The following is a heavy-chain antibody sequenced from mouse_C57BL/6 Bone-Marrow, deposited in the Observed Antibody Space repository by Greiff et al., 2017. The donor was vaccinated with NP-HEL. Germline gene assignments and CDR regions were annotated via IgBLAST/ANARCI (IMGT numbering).Heavy chain of an antibody. V-gene: IGHV1-42*01. D-gene: IGHD2-3*01. CDR3: ALYDGYYWYFDV. J-gene: IGHJ1*03. Sequence: VQLQQSGPELVKPGASVKISCKASGYSFTGYYMNWVKQSPEKSLEWIGEINPSTGGTTYNQKFKAKATLTVDKSSSTAYMQLKSLTSEDSAVYYCALYDGYYWYFDVWGTGTTVTVSS. CDR1: GYSFTGYY. CDR2: INPSTGGT.